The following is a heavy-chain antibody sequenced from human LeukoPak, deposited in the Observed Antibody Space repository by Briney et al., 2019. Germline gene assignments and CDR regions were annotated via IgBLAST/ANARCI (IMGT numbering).Heavy chain of an antibody. CDR1: GGSISSYY. D-gene: IGHD1-1*01. Sequence: SETLSLTCTVSGGSISSYYWSWIRQPPGKGLEWIGYIYYSGSTNYNPSLKSRVTISVDTSKNQFSLNLSSLTAADTAVYYCARGQRGWFDPWGQGTLVTVSS. CDR3: ARGQRGWFDP. V-gene: IGHV4-59*12. CDR2: IYYSGST. J-gene: IGHJ5*02.